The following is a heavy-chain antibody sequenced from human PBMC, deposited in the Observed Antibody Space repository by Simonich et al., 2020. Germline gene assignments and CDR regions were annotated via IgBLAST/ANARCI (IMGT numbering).Heavy chain of an antibody. CDR3: ARDGLGTAYYYYMDV. Sequence: EVQLVESGGGLVQPGGSLRLSCAASGFTFSSFWLSWFRQAPGKGQGRVANKKQDGSEKYYVDSVKGRFTISRDNAKNSLYLQMNSLRAEDTAVYYCARDGLGTAYYYYMDVWGKGTTVTVSS. J-gene: IGHJ6*03. CDR2: KKQDGSEK. D-gene: IGHD7-27*01. CDR1: GFTFSSFW. V-gene: IGHV3-7*01.